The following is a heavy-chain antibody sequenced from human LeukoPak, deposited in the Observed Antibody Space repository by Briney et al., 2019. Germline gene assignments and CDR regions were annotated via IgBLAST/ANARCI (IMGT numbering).Heavy chain of an antibody. V-gene: IGHV3-23*01. Sequence: GGSLRLSCAASGFTFNTYALSWVRQAPGKGLEWVSVIGGSGGTTYYADSVKGRFTISRDNSKNTLYLQMNSLRAEDTAVYYCVKVYGDSWGPFDPWGQGTLVTVSS. D-gene: IGHD4-17*01. CDR2: IGGSGGTT. J-gene: IGHJ5*02. CDR1: GFTFNTYA. CDR3: VKVYGDSWGPFDP.